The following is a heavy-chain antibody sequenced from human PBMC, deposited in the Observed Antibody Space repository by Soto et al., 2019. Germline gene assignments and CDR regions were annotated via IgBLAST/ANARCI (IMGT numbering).Heavy chain of an antibody. D-gene: IGHD6-13*01. CDR3: ARGPGSWYYYYMDV. Sequence: QVQLVQSGAEVKKPGASVKVSCKASGYTFTSYDINWVRQATGQGLEWMGWMNPNSGNTGYAQKFLGRGAMTSNTSISTAYMELSSLRSEDTAVYYCARGPGSWYYYYMDVWGKGTTVAVSS. J-gene: IGHJ6*03. CDR2: MNPNSGNT. CDR1: GYTFTSYD. V-gene: IGHV1-8*01.